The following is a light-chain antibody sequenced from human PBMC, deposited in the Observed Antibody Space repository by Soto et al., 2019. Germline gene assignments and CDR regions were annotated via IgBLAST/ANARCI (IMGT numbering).Light chain of an antibody. J-gene: IGKJ4*01. Sequence: EIVLTQSPATLSLSPGERATLSCRASQSVSKYLGWYQQKPGQAPRLLIYDAYNRATGIPARFSGSGSGTDFPLTISSLEPEDFAVYYCQHRSNWPLTFGGGTKVEIK. CDR3: QHRSNWPLT. CDR1: QSVSKY. CDR2: DAY. V-gene: IGKV3-11*01.